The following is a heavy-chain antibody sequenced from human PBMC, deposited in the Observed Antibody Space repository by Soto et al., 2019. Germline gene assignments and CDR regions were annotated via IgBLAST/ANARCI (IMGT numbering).Heavy chain of an antibody. CDR1: GYTFTSYA. CDR2: INAGNGNT. Sequence: GASVKVSCKASGYTFTSYAMHWVRQAPGQRLGWMGWINAGNGNTKYSQKFQGRVTITRDTSASTAYMELSSLRSEDTAVYYCARLAARTYYFDYWGQGTLVTVSS. J-gene: IGHJ4*02. CDR3: ARLAARTYYFDY. D-gene: IGHD6-6*01. V-gene: IGHV1-3*01.